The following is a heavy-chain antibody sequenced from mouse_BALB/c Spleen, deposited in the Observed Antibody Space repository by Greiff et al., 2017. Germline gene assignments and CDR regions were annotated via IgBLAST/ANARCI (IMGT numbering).Heavy chain of an antibody. J-gene: IGHJ2*01. CDR3: ARHRDGIDY. CDR1: GFTFSSYG. D-gene: IGHD2-1*01. V-gene: IGHV5-6*02. CDR2: ISSGGSYT. Sequence: DVMLVESGGDLVKPGGSLKLSCAASGFTFSSYGMSWVRQTPDKRLEWVATISSGGSYTYYPDSVKGRFTISRDNAKNTLYLQMSSLKSEDTAMYYCARHRDGIDYWGQGTTLTVSS.